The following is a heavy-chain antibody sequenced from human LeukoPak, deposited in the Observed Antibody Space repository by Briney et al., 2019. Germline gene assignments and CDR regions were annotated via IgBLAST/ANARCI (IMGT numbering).Heavy chain of an antibody. CDR1: GFTFSSYG. CDR2: IWYDGSNK. D-gene: IGHD3-3*01. CDR3: ARGTLLRFLEWLLEGDY. Sequence: GGSLRLSCAASGFTFSSYGMHWVRQAPGKGLEWVAVIWYDGSNKYYADSVKGRFTTSRDNSKNTLYLQMNSLRAEDTAVYYCARGTLLRFLEWLLEGDYWGQGTLVTVSS. V-gene: IGHV3-33*01. J-gene: IGHJ4*02.